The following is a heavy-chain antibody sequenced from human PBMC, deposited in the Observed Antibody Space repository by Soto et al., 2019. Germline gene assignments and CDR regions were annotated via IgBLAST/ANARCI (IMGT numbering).Heavy chain of an antibody. J-gene: IGHJ4*02. CDR1: GFTFSDHY. CDR2: ISSSGSTI. Sequence: PGGSLRLSCAASGFTFSDHYMNWIRQAPGKGLEWVSYISSSGSTISYADSVRGRFTISRDNAKNSLYLQMNSLRADDTAVYYCAREGDDGSTSNFLDSWGQGTLVTVSS. V-gene: IGHV3-11*01. CDR3: AREGDDGSTSNFLDS. D-gene: IGHD2-2*01.